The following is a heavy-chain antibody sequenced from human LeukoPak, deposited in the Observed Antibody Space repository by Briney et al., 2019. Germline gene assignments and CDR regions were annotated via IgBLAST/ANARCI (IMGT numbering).Heavy chain of an antibody. V-gene: IGHV3-30-3*01. D-gene: IGHD3-22*01. CDR2: ISDDGSNK. Sequence: GGSLRLSCAASGFTFSSYAMHWGPQAPGKGLEWVAVISDDGSNKYYADSVKGRFTISRDNSKNTLYLQMNSLRAEDTAVYYCARSDPYYYDSSVFDYWGQGTLVTVSS. CDR1: GFTFSSYA. CDR3: ARSDPYYYDSSVFDY. J-gene: IGHJ4*02.